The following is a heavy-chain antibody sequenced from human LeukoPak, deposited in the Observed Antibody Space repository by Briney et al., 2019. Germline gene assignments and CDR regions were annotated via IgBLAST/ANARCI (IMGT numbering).Heavy chain of an antibody. CDR3: ARQTFGILYFDS. V-gene: IGHV4-61*02. CDR2: SHNSGST. CDR1: GGSISRGSYY. D-gene: IGHD3-10*01. J-gene: IGHJ4*02. Sequence: SETLSLTCIVSGGSISRGSYYWNWIRQPAGKGLEWMGRSHNSGSTNYNPSLKSRVTISVDTSKNQFSLNLSSVTAADTAVYYCARQTFGILYFDSWGPGTLVIVSS.